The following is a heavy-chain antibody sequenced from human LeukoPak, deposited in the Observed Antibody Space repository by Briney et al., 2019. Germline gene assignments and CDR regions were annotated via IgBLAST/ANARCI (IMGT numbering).Heavy chain of an antibody. CDR3: ARGSGVTMVRGVIIDVFDY. CDR2: MNPNSGNT. V-gene: IGHV1-8*02. Sequence: GASVKVSCKASGYTFTSYGINWVRQATGQGLEWMGWMNPNSGNTGYAQKFQGRVTMTRNTSISTAYMELSSLRSEDTAVYYCARGSGVTMVRGVIIDVFDYWGQGTLVTVSS. J-gene: IGHJ4*02. D-gene: IGHD3-10*01. CDR1: GYTFTSYG.